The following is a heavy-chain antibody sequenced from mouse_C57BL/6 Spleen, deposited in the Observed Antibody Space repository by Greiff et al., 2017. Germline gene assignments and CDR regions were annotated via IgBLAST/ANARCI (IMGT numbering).Heavy chain of an antibody. Sequence: QSCKASGYTFTSYWMHWVKQRPGQGLEWIGEIDPSDSYTNYNQKFKGKSTLTVDKSSSTAYMQLSSLTSEDSAVYYCARGGGYGSSYGFAYWGQGTLVTVSA. CDR3: ARGGGYGSSYGFAY. J-gene: IGHJ3*01. V-gene: IGHV1-69*01. D-gene: IGHD1-1*01. CDR2: IDPSDSYT. CDR1: GYTFTSYW.